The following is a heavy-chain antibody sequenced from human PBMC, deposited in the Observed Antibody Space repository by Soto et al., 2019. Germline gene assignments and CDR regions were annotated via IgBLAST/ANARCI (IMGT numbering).Heavy chain of an antibody. V-gene: IGHV3-73*01. Sequence: EVQLVESGGGLVQPGGSLKLSCAASGFTFSGSAMHWVRQASGKGLEWVGRIRSKANSYATAYAASVKGRFTISRDDSKNTAYLQMNSLKTEDTAVYYCTSNYEILTGYEAGIDYWGQGTLVTVSS. D-gene: IGHD3-9*01. CDR3: TSNYEILTGYEAGIDY. CDR1: GFTFSGSA. CDR2: IRSKANSYAT. J-gene: IGHJ4*02.